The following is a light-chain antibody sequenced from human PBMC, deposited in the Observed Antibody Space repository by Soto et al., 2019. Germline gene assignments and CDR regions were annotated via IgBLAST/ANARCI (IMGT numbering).Light chain of an antibody. CDR1: QSVLASSNTKNL. V-gene: IGKV4-1*01. Sequence: DIVMTQSPDSLAMSLGERATINCKSSQSVLASSNTKNLLAWYQQKPGQPPKLLIYGASTRESGVPDRFRGSGSQIDFALTISSLQAEGVAVYYCHQYYSSPLTFGGGTNVQIK. CDR2: GAS. CDR3: HQYYSSPLT. J-gene: IGKJ4*01.